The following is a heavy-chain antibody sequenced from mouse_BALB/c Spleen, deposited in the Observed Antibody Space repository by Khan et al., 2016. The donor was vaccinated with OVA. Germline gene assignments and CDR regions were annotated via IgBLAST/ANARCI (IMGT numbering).Heavy chain of an antibody. CDR2: INTETGEP. Sequence: QIQLVQSGPELKKPGETVKISCKASGYTFTDYSMHWVKQAPGKGLKWMGWINTETGEPTYADDFKGRFAFSLETSASTAYLQINNLKNEDTATDCGASYDYGRDYFDYWGQGTTRTVSS. V-gene: IGHV9-2-1*01. J-gene: IGHJ2*01. D-gene: IGHD2-4*01. CDR3: ASYDYGRDYFDY. CDR1: GYTFTDYS.